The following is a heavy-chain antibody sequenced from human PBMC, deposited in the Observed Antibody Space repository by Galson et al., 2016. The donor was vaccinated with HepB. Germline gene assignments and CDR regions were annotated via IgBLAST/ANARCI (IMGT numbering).Heavy chain of an antibody. J-gene: IGHJ6*02. V-gene: IGHV3-7*04. Sequence: SLRLSCAASGFIFSSYWMSWVRQAPGKGLEWVANIKQDGSEKYYVDSVKGRFTISRDNAKNSLYLQMNSLRAEDTAMFYCARDLPGGNYEAYYGMDVWGQGTTVTVSS. CDR2: IKQDGSEK. CDR3: ARDLPGGNYEAYYGMDV. CDR1: GFIFSSYW. D-gene: IGHD4-23*01.